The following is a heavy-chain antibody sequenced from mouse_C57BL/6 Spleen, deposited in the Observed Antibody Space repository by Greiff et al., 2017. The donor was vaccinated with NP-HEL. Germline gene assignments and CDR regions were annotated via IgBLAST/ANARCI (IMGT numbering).Heavy chain of an antibody. V-gene: IGHV8-12*01. Sequence: VTLKECGPGILQSSQTLSLTCSFSGFSLSTSGMGVSWIRQPSGKGLEWLAHIYWDDDKRYNPSLKSRLTISKDTSRNQVFLKITSVDTADTATYYCARRDYDGYPYAMDYWGQGTSVTVSS. CDR3: ARRDYDGYPYAMDY. D-gene: IGHD2-3*01. J-gene: IGHJ4*01. CDR2: IYWDDDK. CDR1: GFSLSTSGMG.